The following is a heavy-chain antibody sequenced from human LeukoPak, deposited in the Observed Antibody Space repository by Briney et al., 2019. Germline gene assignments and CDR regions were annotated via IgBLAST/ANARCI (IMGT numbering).Heavy chain of an antibody. CDR2: ISGGGSST. CDR1: GFTFSSYV. J-gene: IGHJ3*02. CDR3: AKRSAFDI. V-gene: IGHV3-23*01. Sequence: QSGGSLRLSCAASGFTFSSYVMSWVRQAPGKGLEWVSAISGGGSSTYYADSVKGRFTISRDNSKNTLSLQMNSLRAEDTAVYYCAKRSAFDIWDQGTMVTVSS.